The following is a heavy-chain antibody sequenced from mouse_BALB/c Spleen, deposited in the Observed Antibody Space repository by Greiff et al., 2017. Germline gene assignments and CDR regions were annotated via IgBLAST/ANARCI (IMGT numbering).Heavy chain of an antibody. J-gene: IGHJ4*01. Sequence: EVQGVESGGGLVKPGGSLKLSCAASGFAFSSYDMSWVRQTPEKRLEWVAYISSGGGSTYYPDTVKGRFTISRDNAKNTLYLQMSSLKSEDTAMYYCARDMDYAMDYWGQGTSVTVSS. V-gene: IGHV5-12-1*01. CDR1: GFAFSSYD. D-gene: IGHD1-1*02. CDR2: ISSGGGST. CDR3: ARDMDYAMDY.